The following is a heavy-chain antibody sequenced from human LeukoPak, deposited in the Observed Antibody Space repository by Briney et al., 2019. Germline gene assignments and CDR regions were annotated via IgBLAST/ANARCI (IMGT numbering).Heavy chain of an antibody. Sequence: SETLSLTCAVYGGSFSSYYWSWIRQPPGKGLEWIGYIYYSGSTNYNPSLKSRVTISVDTSKNQFSLKLSSVTAADTAVYYCARNYDYVWGSFDYWGQGTLVTVSS. CDR2: IYYSGST. D-gene: IGHD3-16*01. J-gene: IGHJ4*02. V-gene: IGHV4-59*01. CDR3: ARNYDYVWGSFDY. CDR1: GGSFSSYY.